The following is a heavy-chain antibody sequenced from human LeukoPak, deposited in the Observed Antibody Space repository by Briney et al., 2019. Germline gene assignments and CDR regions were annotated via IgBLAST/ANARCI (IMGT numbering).Heavy chain of an antibody. V-gene: IGHV3-21*01. D-gene: IGHD3-22*01. CDR2: ISSSSSYI. CDR1: GFTFSSYS. CDR3: ARLRDYYDSSGYYSLPDY. Sequence: GGSLRLSCAASGFTFSSYSMNWVRQAPGKGLEWVSSISSSSSYIYYADSMKGRFTISRDNAKNSLYLQMNSLRAEDTAVYYCARLRDYYDSSGYYSLPDYWGQGTLVTVSS. J-gene: IGHJ4*02.